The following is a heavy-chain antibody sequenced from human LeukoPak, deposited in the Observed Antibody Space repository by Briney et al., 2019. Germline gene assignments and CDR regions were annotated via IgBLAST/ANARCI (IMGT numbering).Heavy chain of an antibody. V-gene: IGHV4-34*01. Sequence: SETLSLTCAVYGGSFSGYYWSWIRQPPGKGLEWIGEINHSGSTNYNPSLKSRVNISVDTSKNQFSLKLSSVTAADTAVYYCARGSGTRYWGQGTLVTVSS. CDR3: ARGSGTRY. CDR2: INHSGST. D-gene: IGHD3-10*01. CDR1: GGSFSGYY. J-gene: IGHJ4*02.